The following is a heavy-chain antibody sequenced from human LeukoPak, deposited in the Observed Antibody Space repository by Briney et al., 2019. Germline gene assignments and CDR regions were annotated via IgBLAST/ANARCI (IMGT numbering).Heavy chain of an antibody. Sequence: SETLSLTCTPSGGSLSGDNYYWSWIRQPPGKGLQWIAYISLSGSTNYNPSLKSRVTISLDTSKNQFSLRLTSVTAADTAVYYCAKTGAPMGCYWGQGTLVTVSS. D-gene: IGHD3-10*01. CDR1: GGSLSGDNYY. V-gene: IGHV4-61*01. J-gene: IGHJ4*02. CDR2: ISLSGST. CDR3: AKTGAPMGCY.